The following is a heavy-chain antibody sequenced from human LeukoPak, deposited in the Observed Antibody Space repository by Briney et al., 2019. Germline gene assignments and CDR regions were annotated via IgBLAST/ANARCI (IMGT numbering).Heavy chain of an antibody. V-gene: IGHV3-30-3*01. Sequence: GGSLRLSCAASGFAFSAYATHWVRQAPGKGLEWVAVISYDGTNKYYGDSVKGRFTISRDNSKNTLYLQMNSLRGEDTAVYYCARDRGGATSTYFYYGVDVWGQGTTVTVSS. CDR2: ISYDGTNK. CDR3: ARDRGGATSTYFYYGVDV. D-gene: IGHD2-2*01. J-gene: IGHJ6*02. CDR1: GFAFSAYA.